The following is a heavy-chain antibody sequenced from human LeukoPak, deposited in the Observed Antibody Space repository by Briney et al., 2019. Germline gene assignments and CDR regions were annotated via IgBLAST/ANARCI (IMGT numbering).Heavy chain of an antibody. J-gene: IGHJ6*02. Sequence: GGSLRLSCAASGFTFSSYAMHWVRQAPGKGLEWVAVISYDGSNKYYADSVKGRFTISRDNSKNTLYLQMNSLRAEVTAVYYCARDLAVAGTRSYYYYYGMDVWGQGTTVTVSS. CDR2: ISYDGSNK. CDR3: ARDLAVAGTRSYYYYYGMDV. V-gene: IGHV3-30-3*01. CDR1: GFTFSSYA. D-gene: IGHD6-19*01.